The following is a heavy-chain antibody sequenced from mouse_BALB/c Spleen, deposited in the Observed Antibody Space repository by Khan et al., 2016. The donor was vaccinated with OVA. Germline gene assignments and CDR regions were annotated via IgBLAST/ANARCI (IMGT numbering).Heavy chain of an antibody. CDR3: ARDAGRD. V-gene: IGHV1-22*01. J-gene: IGHJ4*01. CDR1: GYTFTEYT. CDR2: INPKNGGT. Sequence: EVQLQQSGPELVKPGASVKISCKTSGYTFTEYTVHWVKQSLGKSLDWIGVINPKNGGTAYTQKLKGKATLTVDKASSTAYMDVGSLTPEDSACYSCARDAGRDWGQGTSVTVAS. D-gene: IGHD3-3*01.